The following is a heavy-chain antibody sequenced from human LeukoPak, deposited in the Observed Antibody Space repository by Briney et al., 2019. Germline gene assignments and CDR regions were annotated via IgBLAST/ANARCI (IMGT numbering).Heavy chain of an antibody. J-gene: IGHJ4*02. Sequence: SWTLSVTCPGCGCSISTYYWSWIRQPPAKGLDGIGHLSYSGGTNYNPSLKSRVTISVDTSKNQFSLKLSSVTAADTAVYYCARQYNWNDRYFDYWGQGTLVTVSS. D-gene: IGHD1-1*01. CDR2: LSYSGGT. CDR1: GCSISTYY. CDR3: ARQYNWNDRYFDY. V-gene: IGHV4-59*08.